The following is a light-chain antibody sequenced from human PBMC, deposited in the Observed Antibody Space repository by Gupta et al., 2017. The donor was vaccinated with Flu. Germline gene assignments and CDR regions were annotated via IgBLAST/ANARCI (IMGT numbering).Light chain of an antibody. CDR3: SSYRDNDTGV. V-gene: IGLV2-14*01. CDR1: SSDVGGYNY. CDR2: EVS. Sequence: SDLPQPASASGSPGPSITISCTGTSSDVGGYNYVYWYQQHSGKAHKLMIYEVSTRPAGVANSLSGSKSGNTSSLTISGLQEEDDADYYCSSYRDNDTGVFGYGTKFTVL. J-gene: IGLJ1*01.